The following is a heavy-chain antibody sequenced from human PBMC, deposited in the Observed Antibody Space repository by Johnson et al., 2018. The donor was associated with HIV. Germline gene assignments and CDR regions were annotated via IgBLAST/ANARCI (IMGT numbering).Heavy chain of an antibody. D-gene: IGHD3-10*01. Sequence: QVQLVESGGGLVQPGRSLRLSCAASGFTFSSYGMHWVRQAPGKGLEWVAFIRYDGSNKYYADSVKGRVTISRDNSKNTLYLQMNSLRAEDTAVYYCATVRERAFDIWGQGTMVTVSS. CDR2: IRYDGSNK. J-gene: IGHJ3*02. CDR3: ATVRERAFDI. CDR1: GFTFSSYG. V-gene: IGHV3-30*02.